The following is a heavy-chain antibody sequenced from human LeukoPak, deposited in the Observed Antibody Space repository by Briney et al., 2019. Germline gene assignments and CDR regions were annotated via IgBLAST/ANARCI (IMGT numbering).Heavy chain of an antibody. CDR2: IKQDGSEK. CDR3: VREARERGGFDY. V-gene: IGHV3-7*01. Sequence: GGSLRLSCAGPGFTFRSYWMSWVRRAPGKGLGWVAKIKQDGSEKYYVDSVKGRFTISRDNAKNSLYLQMNSLRAEDTAVYYCVREARERGGFDYWGQGTLVTVSS. D-gene: IGHD5-24*01. CDR1: GFTFRSYW. J-gene: IGHJ4*02.